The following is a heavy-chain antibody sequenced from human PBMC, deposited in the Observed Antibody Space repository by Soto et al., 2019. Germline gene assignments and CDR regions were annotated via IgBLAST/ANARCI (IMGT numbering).Heavy chain of an antibody. D-gene: IGHD3-22*01. Sequence: GGSLKISCKGSGYSFTSYWVGWVRQMPGKGLEWMGIIYPGDSDTRYSPSFQGQVTISADKSISTAYLQWSSLKASDTAMYYCARRITMIVVAGDAFDIWGQGTMVTVSS. CDR2: IYPGDSDT. CDR1: GYSFTSYW. V-gene: IGHV5-51*01. J-gene: IGHJ3*02. CDR3: ARRITMIVVAGDAFDI.